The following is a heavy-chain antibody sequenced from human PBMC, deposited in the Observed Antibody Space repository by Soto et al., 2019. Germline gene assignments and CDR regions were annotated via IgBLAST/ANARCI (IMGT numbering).Heavy chain of an antibody. CDR2: ISAYNGNT. Sequence: AASVKVSCKASGYTFTSYGISWVRQAPGQGLEWMGWISAYNGNTNYAQKLQGRGTMTTDTSTSTAYMELRSLRSDDTAVYYCARHSTVYTSYGMDVWGQGTTVTSP. D-gene: IGHD4-17*01. CDR3: ARHSTVYTSYGMDV. V-gene: IGHV1-18*04. CDR1: GYTFTSYG. J-gene: IGHJ6*02.